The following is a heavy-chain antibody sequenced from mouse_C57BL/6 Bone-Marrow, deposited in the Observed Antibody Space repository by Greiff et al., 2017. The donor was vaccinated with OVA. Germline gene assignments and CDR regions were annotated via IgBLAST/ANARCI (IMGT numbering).Heavy chain of an antibody. CDR2: IFPGSGST. D-gene: IGHD2-3*01. V-gene: IGHV1-55*01. CDR3: ARSDGYPFAY. CDR1: GYTFTSYW. Sequence: QVQLQQPGAELVKPGASVKLSCKASGYTFTSYWMHWVKQRPGRGLEWIGEIFPGSGSTYYNEKFKGKATLTVDTSSSTAYMQLSSLTSEDSAVYFCARSDGYPFAYWGQGTLVTVSA. J-gene: IGHJ3*01.